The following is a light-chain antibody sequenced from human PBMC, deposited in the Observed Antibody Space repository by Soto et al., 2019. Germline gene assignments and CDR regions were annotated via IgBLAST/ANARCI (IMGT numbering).Light chain of an antibody. J-gene: IGKJ1*01. CDR3: QQYNSYET. CDR1: KSISIW. CDR2: KAS. Sequence: DIQMTQSPSTLSASVGDRVTITCRASKSISIWLAWYQQKPGKAPKLLIYKASSLESGVPSRFSGSGSGTEFTLTISSLQPDDFATYYCQQYNSYETFGQGTKVEIK. V-gene: IGKV1-5*03.